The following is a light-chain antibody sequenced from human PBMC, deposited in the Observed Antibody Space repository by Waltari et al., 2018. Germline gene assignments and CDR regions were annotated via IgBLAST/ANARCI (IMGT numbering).Light chain of an antibody. V-gene: IGLV2-14*01. CDR2: EVS. CDR1: SSDVGGYNY. CDR3: SSYTSSSTLGV. Sequence: QSALTQPASVSGSPGQSITISCTGTSSDVGGYNYVSWYQQHPGKAPKLMIYEVSNRASGVSNRFSGSESGNTASLTISGLQAEDEADYYCSSYTSSSTLGVFGGGTKLTVL. J-gene: IGLJ2*01.